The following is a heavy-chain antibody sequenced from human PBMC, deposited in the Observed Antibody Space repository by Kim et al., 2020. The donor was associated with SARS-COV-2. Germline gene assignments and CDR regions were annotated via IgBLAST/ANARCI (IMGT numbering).Heavy chain of an antibody. CDR2: IYYSGST. CDR1: GGSISSYY. D-gene: IGHD5-18*01. CDR3: ARCTAFNWFDP. Sequence: SETLSLTCTVSGGSISSYYWSWIRQPPGKGLEWIGYIYYSGSTNYNPSLKSRVTISVDTSKNQFSLKLSSVTAADTAVYYCARCTAFNWFDPWGQGTLVTVSS. V-gene: IGHV4-59*01. J-gene: IGHJ5*02.